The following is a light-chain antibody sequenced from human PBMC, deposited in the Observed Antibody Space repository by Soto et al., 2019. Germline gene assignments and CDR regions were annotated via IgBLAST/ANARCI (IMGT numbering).Light chain of an antibody. J-gene: IGKJ5*01. V-gene: IGKV3-11*01. CDR2: DAS. CDR1: QSVSPY. CDR3: QQRRSWPPTIT. Sequence: EIVLTQSPATLSLSPGERATLSFRASQSVSPYLAWYQQRPGPAPRLLIYDASYRATDIPPRFSGSGSGTDFTLTISSLEPEDFAVYYCQQRRSWPPTITFGQGTRLEIK.